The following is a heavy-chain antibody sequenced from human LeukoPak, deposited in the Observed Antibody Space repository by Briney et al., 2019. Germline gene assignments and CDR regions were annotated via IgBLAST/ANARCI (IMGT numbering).Heavy chain of an antibody. CDR1: GFTFSNAW. J-gene: IGHJ4*02. Sequence: GGSLRLSYAASGFTFSNAWMNWVRQAPGKGLEWVGRIKSKTDGGTTDYAAPVKGRFTISRDDSKNTLYLQMNSLKTEDTAVYYCTTESPKDYGDYYWGQGTLVTVSS. CDR3: TTESPKDYGDYY. V-gene: IGHV3-15*07. CDR2: IKSKTDGGTT. D-gene: IGHD4-17*01.